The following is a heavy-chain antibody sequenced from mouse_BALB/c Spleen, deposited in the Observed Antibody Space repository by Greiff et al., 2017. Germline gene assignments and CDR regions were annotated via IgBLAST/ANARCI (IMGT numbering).Heavy chain of an antibody. CDR1: GFTFSSYA. Sequence: DVMLVESGGGLVKPGGSLKLSCAASGFTFSSYAMSWVRQTPEKRLEWVATISSGGSYTYYPDSVKGRFTISRDNAKNTLYLQMSSLRSEDTAMYYCARHGTTVVAEAMDYWGQGTSVTVSS. V-gene: IGHV5-9-3*01. CDR2: ISSGGSYT. D-gene: IGHD1-1*01. J-gene: IGHJ4*01. CDR3: ARHGTTVVAEAMDY.